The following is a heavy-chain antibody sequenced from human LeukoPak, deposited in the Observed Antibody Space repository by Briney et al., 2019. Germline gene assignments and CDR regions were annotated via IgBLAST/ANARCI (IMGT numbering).Heavy chain of an antibody. CDR1: GGSTSSSSYY. J-gene: IGHJ5*02. V-gene: IGHV4-39*07. CDR2: IYYSGST. Sequence: SETLSLTCTVSGGSTSSSSYYWGWIRQPPGKGLEWIGSIYYSGSTYYNPSLKSRVTISVDTSKNQFSLKLSSVTAADTAVYYCARDTPLVTALSSLSNWFDPWGQGTLVTVSS. D-gene: IGHD2-21*02. CDR3: ARDTPLVTALSSLSNWFDP.